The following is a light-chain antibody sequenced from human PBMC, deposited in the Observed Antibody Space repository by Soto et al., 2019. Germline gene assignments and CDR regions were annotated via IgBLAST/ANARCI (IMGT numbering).Light chain of an antibody. CDR3: QKYNSAPPFT. Sequence: DIQMTQSPSSLSASVGDRVTITCRASQGISNYLAWYQQKPGKVPKLLIYAASTLQSGVPCRFSGSGSGTDFTLTISSLQPEDVATYYCQKYNSAPPFTFGPGTKVDIK. CDR2: AAS. CDR1: QGISNY. J-gene: IGKJ3*01. V-gene: IGKV1-27*01.